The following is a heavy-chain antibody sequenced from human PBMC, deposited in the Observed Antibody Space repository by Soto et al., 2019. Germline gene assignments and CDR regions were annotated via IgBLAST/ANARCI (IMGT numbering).Heavy chain of an antibody. Sequence: EVQLVEAGGGLVEPGGSLGLSCTAAGFSFTSAWMNWVRQAPGKGLEWVGHIKSDTDGGTTAFTAPVKARFSILRDDAENTVSLHMTSLMPEDTAVYYGIGQITIYGRVFVYRGKGTQVTVSS. D-gene: IGHD3-3*01. V-gene: IGHV3-15*07. CDR2: IKSDTDGGTT. CDR1: GFSFTSAW. CDR3: IGQITIYGRVFVY. J-gene: IGHJ4*02.